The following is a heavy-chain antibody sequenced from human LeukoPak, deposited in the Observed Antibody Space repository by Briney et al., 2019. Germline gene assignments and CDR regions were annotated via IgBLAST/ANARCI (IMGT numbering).Heavy chain of an antibody. J-gene: IGHJ3*02. CDR2: IKQDGSEK. CDR1: GFTFSSYW. Sequence: PGGSPRLSCAASGFTFSSYWMSWVRQAPGKGLEWVANIKQDGSEKYYVDSVKGRFTISRDNAKNSLYLQMNSLRAEDTAVYYCARVTYYYDSSGYNTAGAFDIWGQGTMVTVSS. D-gene: IGHD3-22*01. CDR3: ARVTYYYDSSGYNTAGAFDI. V-gene: IGHV3-7*01.